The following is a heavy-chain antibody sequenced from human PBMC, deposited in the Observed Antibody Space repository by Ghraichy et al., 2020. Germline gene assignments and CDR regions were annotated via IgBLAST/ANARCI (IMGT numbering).Heavy chain of an antibody. CDR2: INHSGST. D-gene: IGHD1-26*01. CDR3: ARGLAGSYRWFDP. V-gene: IGHV4-34*01. Sequence: ESLNISCAVYGGSFSGYYWSWIRQPPGKGLEWIGEINHSGSTNYNPSLKSRVTISVDTSKNRFSLKLSSVTAADTAVYYCARGLAGSYRWFDPWGQGTLVTVSS. J-gene: IGHJ5*02. CDR1: GGSFSGYY.